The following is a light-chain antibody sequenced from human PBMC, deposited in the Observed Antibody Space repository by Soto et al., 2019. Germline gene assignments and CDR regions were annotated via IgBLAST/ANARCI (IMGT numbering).Light chain of an antibody. CDR3: SSYTSATTYV. V-gene: IGLV2-14*01. CDR1: SSDVGAYNY. J-gene: IGLJ1*01. CDR2: DVS. Sequence: QSALTQPASVSGSPGQSITISCTGTSSDVGAYNYVSWYQQYPGEAPKVIIYDVSHRPAGVSNRFSGSKSGNTASLTISGLQTQDEADYYCSSYTSATTYVFGTGTQLTVL.